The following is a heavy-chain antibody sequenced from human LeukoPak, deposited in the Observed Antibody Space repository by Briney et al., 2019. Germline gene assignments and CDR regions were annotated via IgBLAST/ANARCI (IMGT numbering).Heavy chain of an antibody. CDR3: ARELVGVVTPYYYYMDV. J-gene: IGHJ6*03. CDR2: ISSSSSYI. Sequence: GGSLRLSCAASGFTFSSYSMNWVRQAPGKGLEWVSSISSSSSYIYYADSVKGRFTNSRDNAKNSLYLQMNSLRAEDTAVYYCARELVGVVTPYYYYMDVWGKGTTVTVSS. D-gene: IGHD3-3*01. V-gene: IGHV3-21*01. CDR1: GFTFSSYS.